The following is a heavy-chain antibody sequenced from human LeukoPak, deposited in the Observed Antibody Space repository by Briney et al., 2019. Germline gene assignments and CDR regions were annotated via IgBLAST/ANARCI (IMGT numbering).Heavy chain of an antibody. CDR3: ARELRRYSSSWYNFDY. V-gene: IGHV4-30-2*01. CDR1: GGSISRGGYY. CDR2: IYHSGST. D-gene: IGHD6-13*01. J-gene: IGHJ4*02. Sequence: ASETLSLTCTVAGGSISRGGYYWSWIRQPPGKGLEWIGYIYHSGSTYYNPSLNSRVTISVDRSKNQFSLKLSSVTAADTAVYYCARELRRYSSSWYNFDYWGQGTLVTVSS.